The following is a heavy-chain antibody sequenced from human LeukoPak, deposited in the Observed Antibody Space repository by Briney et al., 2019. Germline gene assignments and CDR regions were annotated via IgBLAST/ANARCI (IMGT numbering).Heavy chain of an antibody. CDR3: TREHTGFDYGV. J-gene: IGHJ1*01. Sequence: SETLSVTCAVYGGSLSGYYWRWIRQPPGKGLEWIGEVNHGGGTNYNPSLKSRVTISVDTSKNQFSLKVTSVTAADTAVYYCTREHTGFDYGVWGPGTLVTVSS. CDR2: VNHGGGT. D-gene: IGHD5-12*01. CDR1: GGSLSGYY. V-gene: IGHV4-34*01.